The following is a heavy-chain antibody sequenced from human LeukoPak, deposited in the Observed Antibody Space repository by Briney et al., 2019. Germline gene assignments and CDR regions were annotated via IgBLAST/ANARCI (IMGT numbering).Heavy chain of an antibody. Sequence: PGGSLRLSCAASGFTFSSYSMNWVRQAPGKGLEWVSSISSSSSYIHYADSVKGRFTISRDNAKNSLYLQMNSLRAEDTAVYYCARVSPELVPFYYGMDVWGQGTTVTVSS. CDR1: GFTFSSYS. CDR2: ISSSSSYI. D-gene: IGHD6-6*01. V-gene: IGHV3-21*01. CDR3: ARVSPELVPFYYGMDV. J-gene: IGHJ6*02.